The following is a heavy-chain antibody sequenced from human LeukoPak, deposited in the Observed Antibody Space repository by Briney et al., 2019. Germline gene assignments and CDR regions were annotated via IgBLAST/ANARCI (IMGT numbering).Heavy chain of an antibody. D-gene: IGHD5-18*01. CDR1: GGSISSYY. V-gene: IGHV4-59*01. Sequence: SETLSLTCTVSGGSISSYYWSWIRQPPGKGLEWIGYIYYSGSTNYNPSLKSRVTISVDTSKNQFSLKLSSVTAADTAVYYCARGHSYGYGWFDPWGQGTLVTVSS. CDR2: IYYSGST. J-gene: IGHJ5*02. CDR3: ARGHSYGYGWFDP.